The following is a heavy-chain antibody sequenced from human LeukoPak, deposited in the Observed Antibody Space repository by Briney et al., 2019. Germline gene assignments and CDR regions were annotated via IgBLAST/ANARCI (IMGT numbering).Heavy chain of an antibody. D-gene: IGHD3-10*01. J-gene: IGHJ4*01. CDR2: MSYDGRYR. Sequence: PGGSLRLSCTTSGFTFDFYAMHWVRQAPSKGLEWVAVMSYDGRYRYYADSAKGRFTISRDNSKRTLYLEMSSLRPEDTALYYCARSELYYGSESYYHLDYWGHGTLVTVSS. CDR1: GFTFDFYA. CDR3: ARSELYYGSESYYHLDY. V-gene: IGHV3-30*03.